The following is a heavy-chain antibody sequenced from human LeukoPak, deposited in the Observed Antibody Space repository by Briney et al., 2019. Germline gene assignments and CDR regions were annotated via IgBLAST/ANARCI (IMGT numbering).Heavy chain of an antibody. J-gene: IGHJ4*02. Sequence: PGGSLRLSCAASGFTFSTYAMSWVRQAPGKGLEWVSAISGSGGSTYYADSVKGRFTVSRDNSKNTLYLQTNSLRAEDTAVYYCAKRHGYSSGWFYFDCWGQGTLVTVSS. CDR2: ISGSGGST. CDR3: AKRHGYSSGWFYFDC. CDR1: GFTFSTYA. D-gene: IGHD6-19*01. V-gene: IGHV3-23*01.